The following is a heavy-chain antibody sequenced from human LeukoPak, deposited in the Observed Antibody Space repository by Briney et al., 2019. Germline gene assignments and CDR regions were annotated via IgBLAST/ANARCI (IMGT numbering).Heavy chain of an antibody. D-gene: IGHD3-10*01. CDR2: ISDYNGNK. J-gene: IGHJ5*02. CDR3: ARGPLEATMVRGVIPNWFDP. V-gene: IGHV1-18*04. CDR1: GYTFTSYG. Sequence: ASVKVSCKASGYTFTSYGMSWVRQAPGQGLEWMGWISDYNGNKNYAQKLQGRVTMTTDTSTSTAYMELRSLRSDDTAVYYCARGPLEATMVRGVIPNWFDPWGQGTLVTVSS.